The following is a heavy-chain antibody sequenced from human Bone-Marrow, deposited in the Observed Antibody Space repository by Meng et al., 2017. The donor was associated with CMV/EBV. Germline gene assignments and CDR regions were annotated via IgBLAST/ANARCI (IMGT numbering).Heavy chain of an antibody. J-gene: IGHJ3*02. CDR2: INWNGGST. CDR3: VRYDCSSTSCYEAAFDI. V-gene: IGHV3-20*04. Sequence: GESLKISCAASGFTFDDYGMSWVRQAPGKGLEWVSGINWNGGSTGYADSVKGRFTISRDNAKNSLYLQMNSLRAEDTAVYYCVRYDCSSTSCYEAAFDIWGQGTMVTVSS. D-gene: IGHD2-2*01. CDR1: GFTFDDYG.